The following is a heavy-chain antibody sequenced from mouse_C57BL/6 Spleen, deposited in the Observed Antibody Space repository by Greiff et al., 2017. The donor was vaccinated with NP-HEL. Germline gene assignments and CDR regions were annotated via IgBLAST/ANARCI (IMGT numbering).Heavy chain of an antibody. V-gene: IGHV5-17*01. J-gene: IGHJ3*01. CDR2: ISSGSSTI. Sequence: EVKVEESGGGLVKPGGSLKLSCAASGFTFSDYGMHWVRQAPEKGLEWVAYISSGSSTIYYADTVKGRFTISSENAKNTLFLQMTSLRSEDTAMYYCARWPGFAYWGQGTLVTVSA. CDR1: GFTFSDYG. CDR3: ARWPGFAY.